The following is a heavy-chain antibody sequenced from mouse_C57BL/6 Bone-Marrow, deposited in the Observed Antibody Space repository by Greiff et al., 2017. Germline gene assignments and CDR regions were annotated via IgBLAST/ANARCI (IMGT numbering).Heavy chain of an antibody. V-gene: IGHV1-18*01. J-gene: IGHJ1*03. CDR1: GYTFTDYN. CDR3: ARPHYGSFWYFDV. Sequence: EVQGVESGPELVKPGASVKIPCKASGYTFTDYNMDWVKQSHGKSLEWIGDINPNNGGTIYNQKFKGKATLTVDKSSSTAYMELRSLTSEDTAVYYCARPHYGSFWYFDVWGTGTTVTVSS. D-gene: IGHD1-1*01. CDR2: INPNNGGT.